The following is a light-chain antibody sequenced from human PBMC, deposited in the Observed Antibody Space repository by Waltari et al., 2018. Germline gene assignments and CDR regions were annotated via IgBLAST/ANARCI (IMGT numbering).Light chain of an antibody. V-gene: IGLV2-23*02. J-gene: IGLJ2*01. CDR3: CSYAGSSTLI. Sequence: QSALTQPASVSGSPGQSITISCTGTSSDVGSYNLVSWYQQHPGKAPKLILYEVRKWPSGVSNRFSGSQSGNTASLTISELQAEDEADYYCCSYAGSSTLIFGGGTKLTVL. CDR2: EVR. CDR1: SSDVGSYNL.